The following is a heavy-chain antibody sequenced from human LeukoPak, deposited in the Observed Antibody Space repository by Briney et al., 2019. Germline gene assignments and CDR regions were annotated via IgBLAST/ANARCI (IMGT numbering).Heavy chain of an antibody. D-gene: IGHD3-22*01. CDR1: GGSITSYY. J-gene: IGHJ4*02. Sequence: PSETLSLTCTVSGGSITSYYWAWIRQPPVEGLEYIGYIYYTGSTNSNPSLKSRVTISLDMSKNQFSLKLNSVTAADTAMYYRASSYFYDGPRYFDYWGLGTLVTVSS. V-gene: IGHV4-59*08. CDR2: IYYTGST. CDR3: ASSYFYDGPRYFDY.